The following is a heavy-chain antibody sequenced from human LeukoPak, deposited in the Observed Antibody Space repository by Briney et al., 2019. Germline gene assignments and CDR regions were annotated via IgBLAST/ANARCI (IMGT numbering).Heavy chain of an antibody. CDR1: GGSISSSSYY. D-gene: IGHD2-8*01. J-gene: IGHJ4*02. CDR2: IYYSEST. CDR3: ARPKPRYCTNGVCPFDY. V-gene: IGHV4-39*01. Sequence: SETLSLTGTVTGGSISSSSYYWGWIRHPPGKGLEWIGNIYYSESTYYNPSLKSRVTISVDTSKNQFSLNLSSVTAADTAVYYCARPKPRYCTNGVCPFDYWGQGTLVTVSS.